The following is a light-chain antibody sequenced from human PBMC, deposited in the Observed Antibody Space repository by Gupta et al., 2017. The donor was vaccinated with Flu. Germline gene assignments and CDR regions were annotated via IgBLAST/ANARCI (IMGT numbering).Light chain of an antibody. Sequence: QSVLTQPPSTSGTPGQTVTISCSGGGSNIGSNTVDWYQQLPETAPNLLILLNSDRPSGVPDRFSCSKSGTSASLAISGLQPDDEAVDDCSAWADLLDGSVRFGGGTKLTVL. CDR1: GSNIGSNT. CDR2: LNS. V-gene: IGLV1-44*01. CDR3: SAWADLLDGSVR. J-gene: IGLJ2*01.